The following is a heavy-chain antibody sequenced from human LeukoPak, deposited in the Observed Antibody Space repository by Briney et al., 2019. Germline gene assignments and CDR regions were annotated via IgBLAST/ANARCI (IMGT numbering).Heavy chain of an antibody. CDR3: ASGSARRRYDSSANWFDP. Sequence: ASVKVSCKASGCTFISYAISWLRQAPGQGLEWMGSIIPIFGIANYAQKFQGRVTITPDKSTSTAYMDLSNMRSDDTDVYDLASGSARRRYDSSANWFDPWGQGTLVTVSS. J-gene: IGHJ5*02. D-gene: IGHD3-22*01. CDR2: IIPIFGIA. V-gene: IGHV1-69*04. CDR1: GCTFISYA.